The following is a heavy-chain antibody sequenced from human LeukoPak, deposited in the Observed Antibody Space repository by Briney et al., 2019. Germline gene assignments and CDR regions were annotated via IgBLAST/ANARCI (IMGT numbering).Heavy chain of an antibody. Sequence: GGSLRLSCAASGITFSRYEMNWVRQAPGKGLEWLSCISGSGSTIYYADSVKGRFTISRDNAKKSLYLQLNSLRAEDTAVYYCARGFRDTAMFLDYWGQGTLVTVSS. CDR2: ISGSGSTI. D-gene: IGHD5-18*01. V-gene: IGHV3-48*03. J-gene: IGHJ4*02. CDR3: ARGFRDTAMFLDY. CDR1: GITFSRYE.